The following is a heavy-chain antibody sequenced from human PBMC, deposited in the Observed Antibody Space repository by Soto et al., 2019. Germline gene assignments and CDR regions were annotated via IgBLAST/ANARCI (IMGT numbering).Heavy chain of an antibody. CDR3: AGFVVPASRNSDFDY. V-gene: IGHV4-39*01. D-gene: IGHD2-15*01. CDR1: GTSVSTSDDY. CDR2: IYYSGST. J-gene: IGHJ4*02. Sequence: SETLSLTCTVSGTSVSTSDDYWGWVRQPPGKGLDWIGNIYYSGSTFYNPSLRSRVTLSVDTSKNQFSLRLNSVTAADTAVYFCAGFVVPASRNSDFDYWGQGTLVTV.